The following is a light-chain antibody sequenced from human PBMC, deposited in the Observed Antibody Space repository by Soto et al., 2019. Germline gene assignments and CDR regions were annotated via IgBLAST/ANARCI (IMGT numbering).Light chain of an antibody. V-gene: IGKV4-1*01. Sequence: DIVMTQSPDSLAVSLGERATINCNSSQSVLYSSNNKNYLAWYQQKPGQPPKLLIYWASTRESGVPDRFSGSGSGTDFTLTISSLQAEDVAVYYCQQYYSTPQTFGQGTKGDIK. CDR1: QSVLYSSNNKNY. CDR2: WAS. CDR3: QQYYSTPQT. J-gene: IGKJ1*01.